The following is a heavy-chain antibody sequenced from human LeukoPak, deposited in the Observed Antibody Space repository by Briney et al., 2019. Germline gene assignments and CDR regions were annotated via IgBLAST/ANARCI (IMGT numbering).Heavy chain of an antibody. D-gene: IGHD6-13*01. CDR2: IYYSGST. V-gene: IGHV4-30-4*08. J-gene: IGHJ4*02. CDR1: GGSISSGDYY. Sequence: SETLSLTCTVSGGSISSGDYYWSWIRQPPGKGLEWIGYIYYSGSTYYNPSLKSRVTISVDTSKNQFSLKLSSVTAADTAVYYCARHGSSSSSWVYWGQGTLVTVSS. CDR3: ARHGSSSSSWVY.